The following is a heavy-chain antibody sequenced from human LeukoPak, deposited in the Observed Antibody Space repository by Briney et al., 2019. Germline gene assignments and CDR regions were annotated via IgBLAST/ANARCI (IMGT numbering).Heavy chain of an antibody. CDR3: ARARGYSYDPYYYYYMDV. D-gene: IGHD5-18*01. CDR2: INPSGGST. Sequence: ASVKVSCKASGYTFTSYYMHWVRQAPGQGLEWMGIINPSGGSTSYAQKFQGRVTITADEYTSTAYMELSSLGSEDTAVYYCARARGYSYDPYYYYYMDVWGKGTTVTISS. CDR1: GYTFTSYY. J-gene: IGHJ6*03. V-gene: IGHV1-46*01.